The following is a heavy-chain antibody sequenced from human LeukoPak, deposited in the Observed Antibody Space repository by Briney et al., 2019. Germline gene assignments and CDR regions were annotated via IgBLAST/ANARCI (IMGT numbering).Heavy chain of an antibody. V-gene: IGHV3-23*01. D-gene: IGHD3-3*01. CDR2: ISGSGGST. Sequence: GGSLRLSCAASGFTFSSYAMSWVRQAPGKGLEWVSAISGSGGSTYYADSVKGRFTISRDNSKNTLYLQMNSLRAEDTAVYYCAKDVSHYDFWSGYWAPSNFQHWGQGTLVTVSS. CDR3: AKDVSHYDFWSGYWAPSNFQH. J-gene: IGHJ1*01. CDR1: GFTFSSYA.